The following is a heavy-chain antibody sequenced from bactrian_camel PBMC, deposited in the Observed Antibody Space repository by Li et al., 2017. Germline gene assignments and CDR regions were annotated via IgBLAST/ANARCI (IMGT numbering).Heavy chain of an antibody. V-gene: IGHV3S53*01. CDR3: ASTEGPVCDVRRRPYNY. J-gene: IGHJ4*01. Sequence: HVQLVESGGGSVQAGGSLEISCQVSGKFIGRHCMAWFRQAPGKEREEIVSFNSDDTINYADSVKGRFTISVENANNTVYLEMKNLKPEDSAMYYCASTEGPVCDVRRRPYNYWGQGTQVTVS. CDR2: FNSDDTI. CDR1: GKFIGRHC.